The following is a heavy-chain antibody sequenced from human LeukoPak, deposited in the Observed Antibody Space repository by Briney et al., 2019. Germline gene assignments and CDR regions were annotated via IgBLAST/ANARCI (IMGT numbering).Heavy chain of an antibody. CDR2: IINSGSDT. CDR1: GFTFSSYA. D-gene: IGHD2-2*01. V-gene: IGHV3-23*01. J-gene: IGHJ6*02. CDR3: AKGGWYCSSTSCYGYYGMDV. Sequence: GGSLRLSCAASGFTFSSYAMSWVRQAPGKGLEWVSIIINSGSDTNYANSVKGRFTISRDNSRNMLYLQMNSLRAEDTAVYYCAKGGWYCSSTSCYGYYGMDVWGQGTTVTVSS.